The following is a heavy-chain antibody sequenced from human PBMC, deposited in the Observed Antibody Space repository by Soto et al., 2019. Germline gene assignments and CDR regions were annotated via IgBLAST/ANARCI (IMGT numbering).Heavy chain of an antibody. Sequence: QVQLQQWGAGLLKPSETLSLTCAVYGGSFSDYYWSWIRQPPGKGLEWIGEIIHSGNTNYNPSLTSRVPISVDTSKNQFSLKMKSVTAADTAMYYCARRTYSSGWYLDYWAQGTLVTVSS. CDR1: GGSFSDYY. D-gene: IGHD6-19*01. CDR2: IIHSGNT. J-gene: IGHJ4*02. CDR3: ARRTYSSGWYLDY. V-gene: IGHV4-34*12.